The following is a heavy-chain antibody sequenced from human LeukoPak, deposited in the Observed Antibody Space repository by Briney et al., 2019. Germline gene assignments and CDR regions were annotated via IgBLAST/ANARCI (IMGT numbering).Heavy chain of an antibody. CDR1: GLTFNNAW. V-gene: IGHV3-15*01. CDR3: STGGGTHDY. Sequence: TSGGSLRLSCAASGLTFNNAWMGWVRQAPGKGPEWVGRIRSRSAGGTADYGAPVKGRFTISRDDSKNTLYLQINRLKTEDTAVYYCSTGGGTHDYWGQGNLVTVSS. D-gene: IGHD2-15*01. CDR2: IRSRSAGGTA. J-gene: IGHJ4*02.